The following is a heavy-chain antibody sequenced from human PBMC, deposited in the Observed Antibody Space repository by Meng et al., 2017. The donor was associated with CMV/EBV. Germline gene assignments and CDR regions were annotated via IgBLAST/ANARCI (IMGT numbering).Heavy chain of an antibody. CDR2: IRYDGSEK. CDR3: AKDSGGEGDMDV. Sequence: GESLKISCAASGFTFTNYGMHWVRQAPDKGLEWVAFIRYDGSEKYYGDFVEGRLTISRDNSKNTVYLQMNRLRVDDTALYYCAKDSGGEGDMDVWGQGTTVTVSS. CDR1: GFTFTNYG. V-gene: IGHV3-30*02. J-gene: IGHJ6*02. D-gene: IGHD3-10*01.